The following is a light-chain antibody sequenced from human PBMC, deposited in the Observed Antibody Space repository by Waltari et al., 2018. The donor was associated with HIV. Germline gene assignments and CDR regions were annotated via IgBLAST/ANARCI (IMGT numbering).Light chain of an antibody. V-gene: IGLV1-44*01. CDR2: SND. Sequence: SVLTQPPSASATPGQRFTISCSGSSSNIGSNTVTWYQQFSGTAPKLLISSNDQRPSGVPDRVSGSKSGTSASLAITGLQSEDEADYYCAAWDDNLDAYVFGTGTKVTVL. J-gene: IGLJ1*01. CDR3: AAWDDNLDAYV. CDR1: SSNIGSNT.